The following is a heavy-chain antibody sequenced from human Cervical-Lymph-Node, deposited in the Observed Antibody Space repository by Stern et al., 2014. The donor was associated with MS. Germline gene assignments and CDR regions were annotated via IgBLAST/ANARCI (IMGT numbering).Heavy chain of an antibody. J-gene: IGHJ4*02. CDR3: ASAPGVTALPTHFDY. V-gene: IGHV1-69*06. D-gene: IGHD2-21*02. CDR1: GDTFSNCA. CDR2: IIPLFGTP. Sequence: QVQLVQSGAEVKKPGSSVKVSCKASGDTFSNCAITWVRQAPGQGLKWMGGIIPLFGTPIYARRFRGRVTITADKSTSTAYMELSSLRSEDTAVYYCASAPGVTALPTHFDYWGQGTLVTVSS.